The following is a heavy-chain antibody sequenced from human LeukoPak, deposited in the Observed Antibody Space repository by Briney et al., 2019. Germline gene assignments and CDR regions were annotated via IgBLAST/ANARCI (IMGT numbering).Heavy chain of an antibody. D-gene: IGHD3-10*01. V-gene: IGHV3-30*02. CDR3: TTVGELLWFGESPKPDY. Sequence: GGSLRLSCAASGFTFSSYGMHWVRQAPGKGLEWVAFIRYDGSNKYYADSVEGRFTISRDDSKNTLYLQMNSLKTEDTAVYYCTTVGELLWFGESPKPDYWGQGTLVTVSS. CDR1: GFTFSSYG. J-gene: IGHJ4*02. CDR2: IRYDGSNK.